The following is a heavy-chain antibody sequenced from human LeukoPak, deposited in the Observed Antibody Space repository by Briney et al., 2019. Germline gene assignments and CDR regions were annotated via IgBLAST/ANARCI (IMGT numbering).Heavy chain of an antibody. CDR2: IYYSGNT. CDR3: ARVRYYYGSGDEGY. J-gene: IGHJ4*02. CDR1: GGSVSSGGYY. D-gene: IGHD3-10*01. Sequence: PSETLSLTCTVSGGSVSSGGYYWSWIRQPPGKGLEWIGYIYYSGNTNYNPALKSPGAISVDTSKNQFSLKLSSVTAADTAVYYCARVRYYYGSGDEGYWGQGTLVTVSS. V-gene: IGHV4-61*08.